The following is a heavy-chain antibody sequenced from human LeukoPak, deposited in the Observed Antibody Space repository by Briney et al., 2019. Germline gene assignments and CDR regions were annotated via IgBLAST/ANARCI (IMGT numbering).Heavy chain of an antibody. V-gene: IGHV3-30*04. CDR2: ISYDGNDK. CDR3: ARVYESYSLDY. Sequence: GGSLRLSCAASGFTFSSYDMHWVRQAPGKGLEWVAVISYDGNDKYYADSVKGRFTVSRDKSKNTLYLQMNSLRGEDTAVYYCARVYESYSLDYWGQGTVVTVSS. J-gene: IGHJ4*02. CDR1: GFTFSSYD. D-gene: IGHD1-26*01.